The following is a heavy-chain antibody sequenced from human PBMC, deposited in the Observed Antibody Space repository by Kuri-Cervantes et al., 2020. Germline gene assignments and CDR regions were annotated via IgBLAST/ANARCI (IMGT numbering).Heavy chain of an antibody. Sequence: ASVKVSCKASGYTFTSYGISWVRQAPGQGLEWMGWISAYNGDTNYAQKLQGRVTMTTDTSTSTAYMELRSLRSDDTAVNYCAREDIYGDYALGRFDYWGQGTLVTVSS. CDR3: AREDIYGDYALGRFDY. CDR1: GYTFTSYG. J-gene: IGHJ4*02. D-gene: IGHD4-17*01. V-gene: IGHV1-18*01. CDR2: ISAYNGDT.